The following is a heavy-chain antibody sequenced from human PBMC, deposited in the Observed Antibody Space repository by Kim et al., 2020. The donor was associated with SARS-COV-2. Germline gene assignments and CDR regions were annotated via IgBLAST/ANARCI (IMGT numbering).Heavy chain of an antibody. CDR3: ARQSSDYVFDY. J-gene: IGHJ4*02. CDR2: ISRSGTT. D-gene: IGHD1-26*01. Sequence: SETLSLTCAVSGDSISSTEWWSWVRQPPGKGLEWIGEISRSGTTTHNPSPKSRVTVSVDQSKNQVSLKLTSVTAADTAVYYCARQSSDYVFDYWGQGILVTVSS. CDR1: GDSISSTEW. V-gene: IGHV4-4*02.